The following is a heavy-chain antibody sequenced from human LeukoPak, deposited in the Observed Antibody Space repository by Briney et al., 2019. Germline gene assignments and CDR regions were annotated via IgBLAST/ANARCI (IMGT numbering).Heavy chain of an antibody. CDR3: ARHEVYYDSSGYSFAPYYFDY. CDR2: IYYSGGT. Sequence: SETLSLTCSVSGGSISSSNYYWGWIRQPPGKGLEWIGSIYYSGGTYYNPSLKSRVTISVDTSKKQFSLKLSFVTAADTAVYYCARHEVYYDSSGYSFAPYYFDYWGQGILVTVSS. J-gene: IGHJ4*02. V-gene: IGHV4-39*01. CDR1: GGSISSSNYY. D-gene: IGHD3-22*01.